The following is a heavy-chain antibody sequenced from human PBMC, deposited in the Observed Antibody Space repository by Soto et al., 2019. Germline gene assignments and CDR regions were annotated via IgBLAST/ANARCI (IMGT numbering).Heavy chain of an antibody. CDR2: MNPNSGNG. V-gene: IGHV1-8*02. J-gene: IGHJ5*02. CDR1: GYTFTSYG. CDR3: ARMATSGTLNWFDP. Sequence: GASVKVSCKASGYTFTSYGISWARQSTGQGLEWMGWMNPNSGNGGYAQKFQGRVTMTRDTSTSTAYMELSSLASDDTAIYYCARMATSGTLNWFDPWGQGTLVTVSS.